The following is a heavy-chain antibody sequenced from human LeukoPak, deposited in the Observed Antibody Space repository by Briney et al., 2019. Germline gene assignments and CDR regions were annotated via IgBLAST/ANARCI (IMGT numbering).Heavy chain of an antibody. CDR3: ARALRTGQGDYVPVL. CDR2: YPGDSET. D-gene: IGHD3-10*02. V-gene: IGHV5-51*01. Sequence: GESLKISCKASGYKFTNYWIGWVRQMPGKGLEWMIYPGDSETRYSPSFQGQVTISAAKSIDTIYLQWNTLKASDTAMYYCARALRTGQGDYVPVLWGQGTLVTVSS. J-gene: IGHJ4*02. CDR1: GYKFTNYW.